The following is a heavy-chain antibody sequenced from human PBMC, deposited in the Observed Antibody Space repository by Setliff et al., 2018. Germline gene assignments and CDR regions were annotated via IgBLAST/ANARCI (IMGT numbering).Heavy chain of an antibody. CDR1: GFSFSRHC. Sequence: SCVVSGFSFSRHCMSWVRQAPGKGLEWVADIKQDGSTKYYLDSVKGRFTISRDSAKRSLYLQMNGLRADDTGVYYCVRDDADNYDAFDNWGQGTLVTVSS. J-gene: IGHJ3*02. D-gene: IGHD3-22*01. CDR2: IKQDGSTK. CDR3: VRDDADNYDAFDN. V-gene: IGHV3-7*01.